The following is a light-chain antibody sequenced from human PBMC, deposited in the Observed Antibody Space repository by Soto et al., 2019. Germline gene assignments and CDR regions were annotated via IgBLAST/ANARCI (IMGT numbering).Light chain of an antibody. CDR1: QSISSW. Sequence: DIQMTQSPSTLSASVGDRVTITCRASQSISSWLAWYQQKPGKAPKLRIYKASSLESGVPSRFSGSGSGTEFTLTISSLQPDDFATYYCQQYKSYAWTFGQGTKVELK. CDR2: KAS. J-gene: IGKJ1*01. CDR3: QQYKSYAWT. V-gene: IGKV1-5*03.